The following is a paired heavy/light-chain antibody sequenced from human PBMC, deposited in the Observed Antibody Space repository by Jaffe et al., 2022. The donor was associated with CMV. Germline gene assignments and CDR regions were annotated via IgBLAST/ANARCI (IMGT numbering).Light chain of an antibody. CDR2: KAS. Sequence: DIQMTQSPSTLSASVGDRVTITCRASQSISSWLAWYQQKPGKAPKLLIYKASSLESGVPSRFSGSGSGTEFTLTISSLQPDDFATYYCQQYNSYSQTFGQGTKVEIK. J-gene: IGKJ1*01. V-gene: IGKV1-5*03. CDR1: QSISSW. CDR3: QQYNSYSQT.
Heavy chain of an antibody. CDR2: ISSSGSTI. CDR1: GFTFSDYY. CDR3: ARDRSVSPRTGEMDV. J-gene: IGHJ6*02. V-gene: IGHV3-11*01. D-gene: IGHD3-10*01. Sequence: QVQLVESGGGLVKPGGSLRLSCAASGFTFSDYYMSWIRQAPGKGLEWVSYISSSGSTIYYADSVKGRFTISRDNAKNSLYLQMNSLRAEDTAVYYCARDRSVSPRTGEMDVWGQGTTVTVSS.